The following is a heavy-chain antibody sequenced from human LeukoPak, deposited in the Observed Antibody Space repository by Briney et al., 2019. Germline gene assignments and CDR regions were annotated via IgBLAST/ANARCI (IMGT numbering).Heavy chain of an antibody. CDR3: TRGGDDSYDI. CDR1: AFSLSGTT. D-gene: IGHD3-10*01. V-gene: IGHV3-73*01. Sequence: QTGGSLRLSCAASAFSLSGTTIQRLRQASGRGLEWIGRISNKANTYATIYSASLRGYFTISRDDSKDTSYLQMNSLKTEDTAVYSCTRGGDDSYDIWGQGTMVTVSS. J-gene: IGHJ3*02. CDR2: ISNKANTYAT.